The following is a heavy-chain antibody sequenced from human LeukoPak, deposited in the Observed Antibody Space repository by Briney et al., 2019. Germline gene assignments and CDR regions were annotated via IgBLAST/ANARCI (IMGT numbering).Heavy chain of an antibody. V-gene: IGHV3-53*01. D-gene: IGHD3-10*01. CDR1: GFTFSSYG. CDR2: IYSGGST. J-gene: IGHJ4*02. CDR3: ARGSHYDSGSNSYDY. Sequence: GGSLRLSCAASGFTFSSYGMSWVRQAPGKGLEWVSVIYSGGSTSYADSVKGRFTISRDNSKNTLYLQMNSLRAEDTAIYYCARGSHYDSGSNSYDYWGQGTLVTVSS.